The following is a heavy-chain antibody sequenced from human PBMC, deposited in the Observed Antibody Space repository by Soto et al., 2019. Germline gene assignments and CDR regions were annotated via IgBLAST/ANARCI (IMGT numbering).Heavy chain of an antibody. CDR1: GFTFSSYA. D-gene: IGHD2-8*01. CDR3: ARSFFTGVLSPVGY. V-gene: IGHV3-30-3*01. CDR2: ISYDGSNK. J-gene: IGHJ4*02. Sequence: PGGSLRLSCAASGFTFSSYAMHWVRQAPGKGLEWVAVISYDGSNKYYADSVKGRFTISRDNSKNTLYLQMNSLRAEDTAAYYCARSFFTGVLSPVGYWGQGTLVTVSS.